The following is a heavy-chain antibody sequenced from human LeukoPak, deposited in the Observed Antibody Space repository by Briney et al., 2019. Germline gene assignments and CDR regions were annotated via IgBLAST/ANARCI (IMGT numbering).Heavy chain of an antibody. CDR3: AHRRGGYNWNHGDFDY. D-gene: IGHD1-14*01. CDR2: IYWDNDK. Sequence: ESGPTLVSPTQTLTLTCTFSGFSLTTSGVGVGWMRQPPGKAPEWLALIYWDNDKRYSPSLKTRLTITKDTSKNLVVFIMTDMDPVDTATYFCAHRRGGYNWNHGDFDYWGQGTPVTVSS. J-gene: IGHJ4*02. V-gene: IGHV2-5*02. CDR1: GFSLTTSGVG.